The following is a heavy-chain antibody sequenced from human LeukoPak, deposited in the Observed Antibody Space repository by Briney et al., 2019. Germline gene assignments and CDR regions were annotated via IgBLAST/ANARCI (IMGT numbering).Heavy chain of an antibody. CDR3: AANHYNTPYYFPF. Sequence: ASVKVSCKASGYTFTGYYMHWVRQAPGQGLEWMGWINPNSGGTNYAQKFQGRVTMTRDTSISTAYVELSSLRSEDTAVYYCAANHYNTPYYFPFWGQGTLVTVSS. CDR2: INPNSGGT. CDR1: GYTFTGYY. D-gene: IGHD3-22*01. J-gene: IGHJ4*02. V-gene: IGHV1-2*02.